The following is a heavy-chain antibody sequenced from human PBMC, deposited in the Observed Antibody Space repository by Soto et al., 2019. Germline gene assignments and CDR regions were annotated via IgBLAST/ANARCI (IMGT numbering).Heavy chain of an antibody. CDR1: GDTFTRYG. J-gene: IGHJ6*02. Sequence: QVQLVQSGAEVKKPGSSVKVSCKASGDTFTRYGVSWVRQAPGQGLEWMGGIIPSFGTTNYAQKFQDRVTIRADESTSIAYAALRSLRYDDPAVYSCASGQYRLSLSYSYYYVLAVWGQGTTVTVSS. CDR3: ASGQYRLSLSYSYYYVLAV. V-gene: IGHV1-69*01. CDR2: IIPSFGTT. D-gene: IGHD2-2*01.